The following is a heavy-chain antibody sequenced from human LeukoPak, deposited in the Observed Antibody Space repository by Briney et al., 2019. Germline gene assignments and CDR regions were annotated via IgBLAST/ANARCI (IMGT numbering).Heavy chain of an antibody. J-gene: IGHJ6*03. CDR2: IIPIFGTP. V-gene: IGHV1-69*13. Sequence: SVKVSCKASGGTFSSDAISWVRQAPGQGLEWMGGIIPIFGTPNYAQKFQGRVTITADESTSTAYMELSSLRSEDTAVYYCARGAAATLRGFYYYYYMDVWGKGTTVTVSS. CDR3: ARGAAATLRGFYYYYYMDV. CDR1: GGTFSSDA. D-gene: IGHD6-13*01.